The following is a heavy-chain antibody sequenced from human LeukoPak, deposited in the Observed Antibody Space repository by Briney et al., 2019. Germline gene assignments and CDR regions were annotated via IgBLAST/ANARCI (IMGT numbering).Heavy chain of an antibody. D-gene: IGHD3-16*02. V-gene: IGHV3-30*02. J-gene: IGHJ4*02. CDR1: GFTFSSSG. CDR2: IRYDGSNK. Sequence: GGSLRLSCAASGFTFSSSGMHWVRQAPGKGLEWVAFIRYDGSNKYYADSVKGRFTISRDNSKNTLYLQMNSLRAEDTAVYYCARVYYDYVWGSYRQDYWGQGTLVTVSS. CDR3: ARVYYDYVWGSYRQDY.